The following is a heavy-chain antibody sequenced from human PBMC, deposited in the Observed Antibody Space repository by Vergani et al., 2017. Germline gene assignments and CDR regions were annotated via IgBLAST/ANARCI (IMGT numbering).Heavy chain of an antibody. V-gene: IGHV5-51*01. D-gene: IGHD3/OR15-3a*01. J-gene: IGHJ6*02. CDR1: GYSFTSYW. CDR2: IYPGDSDT. Sequence: EVQLVQSGAEVKKPGESLKISCKGSGYSFTSYWIGWVRQMPGKGLEWMGIIYPGDSDTRYSPSFQGQVTISADKSISTAYLQWSSLKASDTAMYYCARHNDFGLVEPYYYYYCGMDVWGQGTTVTVSS. CDR3: ARHNDFGLVEPYYYYYCGMDV.